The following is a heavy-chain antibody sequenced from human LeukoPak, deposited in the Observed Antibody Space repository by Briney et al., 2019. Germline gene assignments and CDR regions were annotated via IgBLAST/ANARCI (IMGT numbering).Heavy chain of an antibody. CDR3: ARHVVAVGFDY. D-gene: IGHD3-22*01. CDR2: ITSSSSYI. CDR1: GFTFSSYT. Sequence: GGSLRLSCAASGFTFSSYTMNWVRQAPGKGLEWVSSITSSSSYIYYADSVKGRFTISRDNAKNSLYLHMNSLRAEDTAVYYCARHVVAVGFDYWGQGTLVTVSS. V-gene: IGHV3-21*01. J-gene: IGHJ4*02.